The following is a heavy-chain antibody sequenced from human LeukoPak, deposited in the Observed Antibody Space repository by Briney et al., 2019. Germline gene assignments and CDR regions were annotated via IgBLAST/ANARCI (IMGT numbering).Heavy chain of an antibody. CDR3: AKWGEGYSYGYGDFDY. Sequence: GRSLRLSCAASGFTFSSYGMHWVRQAPGKGLEWVAVISYDGSNKYYADSVKGRFTISRDNSKNTLYLQMNSLRAEDTAVYYCAKWGEGYSYGYGDFDYWGQGTLVTVSS. CDR2: ISYDGSNK. J-gene: IGHJ4*02. V-gene: IGHV3-30*18. D-gene: IGHD5-18*01. CDR1: GFTFSSYG.